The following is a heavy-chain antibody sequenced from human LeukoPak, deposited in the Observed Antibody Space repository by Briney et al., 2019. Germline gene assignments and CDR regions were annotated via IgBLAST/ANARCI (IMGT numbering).Heavy chain of an antibody. CDR2: IYTSGST. V-gene: IGHV4-61*02. Sequence: PSETLSLTCTVSGGSISSGSYYWSWIRQPAGKGLEWIGRIYTSGSTNYNPSLKSRVTISVDTSKNQFSLKLSSVTAADTAVHYCARVTFWTEGGWYTGHYYYYMDVWGKGTTVTISS. D-gene: IGHD6-19*01. CDR1: GGSISSGSYY. J-gene: IGHJ6*03. CDR3: ARVTFWTEGGWYTGHYYYYMDV.